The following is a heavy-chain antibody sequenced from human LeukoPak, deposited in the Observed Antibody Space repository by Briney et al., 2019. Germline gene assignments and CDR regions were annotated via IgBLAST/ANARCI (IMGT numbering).Heavy chain of an antibody. J-gene: IGHJ4*02. Sequence: TSETLSLTCAVYGGSFSGYYWSWIRQPPGKGLEWIGEINHSGSTNYNPSLKSRVTISVDTSKNQFSLKLSSVTAADTAVYYCAGIVVVPAAKDYFDYWGQGTLVTVSS. CDR1: GGSFSGYY. CDR2: INHSGST. D-gene: IGHD2-2*01. V-gene: IGHV4-34*01. CDR3: AGIVVVPAAKDYFDY.